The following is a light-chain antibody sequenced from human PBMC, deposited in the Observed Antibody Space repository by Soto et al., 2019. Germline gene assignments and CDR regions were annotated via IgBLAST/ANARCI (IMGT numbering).Light chain of an antibody. CDR2: GNS. Sequence: QSVLTQPPSVSGAPGQRVTISCTGSSPNIGAGYDVHWYQQLPGTAPKLLIYGNSNRPSRVPDRFSGSKSGTSASLAITGLQAEDEADYYCQSYDSSLSGWKVFGGGTKLTVL. J-gene: IGLJ2*01. V-gene: IGLV1-40*01. CDR3: QSYDSSLSGWKV. CDR1: SPNIGAGYD.